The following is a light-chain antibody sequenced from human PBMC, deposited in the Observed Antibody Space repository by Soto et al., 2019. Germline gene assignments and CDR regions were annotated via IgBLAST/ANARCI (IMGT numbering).Light chain of an antibody. CDR2: DES. V-gene: IGKV3-11*01. Sequence: IVLTQSPATLSLSPGERATLSCRASQSVGYHLAGYQQNPGHAHRLHSYDESNRANGIPARLSGSGSGTDFTLAISSLEPEDFAVYDCQQRSNWPPVTCGGGTKVESK. CDR1: QSVGYH. CDR3: QQRSNWPPVT. J-gene: IGKJ4*01.